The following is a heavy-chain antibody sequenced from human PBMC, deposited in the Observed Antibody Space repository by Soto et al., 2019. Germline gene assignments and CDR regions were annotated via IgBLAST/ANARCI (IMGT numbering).Heavy chain of an antibody. J-gene: IGHJ4*02. CDR2: ISSSSSYI. Sequence: GGSLRLSCAASGFTFSSCSMNWVRQAPGKGLEWVSSISSSSSYIYYADSVKGRFTISRDNAKNSLFLQMNSLRAEDTAVYYCAKSPTAAGDYYFDYWGQGTLVTVSS. CDR1: GFTFSSCS. CDR3: AKSPTAAGDYYFDY. V-gene: IGHV3-21*01. D-gene: IGHD6-13*01.